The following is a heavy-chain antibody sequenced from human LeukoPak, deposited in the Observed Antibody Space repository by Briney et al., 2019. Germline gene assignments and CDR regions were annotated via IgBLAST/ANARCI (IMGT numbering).Heavy chain of an antibody. CDR2: ISRNSGSI. Sequence: GRSLRLSCAASGFTFDDYAMHWVRQAPGKGLEWVSGISRNSGSIGYADSVKGRFTISRDNAKNSLYLQMNSLRAEDTALYYCAKDSRYSSSWSFDYWGQGTLVTVSS. V-gene: IGHV3-9*01. D-gene: IGHD6-13*01. CDR1: GFTFDDYA. CDR3: AKDSRYSSSWSFDY. J-gene: IGHJ4*02.